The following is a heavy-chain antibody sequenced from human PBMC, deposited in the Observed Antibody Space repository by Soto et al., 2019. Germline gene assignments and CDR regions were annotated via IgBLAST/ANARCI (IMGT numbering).Heavy chain of an antibody. CDR2: IYYSGST. J-gene: IGHJ4*02. CDR3: ARFGDGYYFDY. CDR1: GGSISSGDYY. D-gene: IGHD3-16*01. V-gene: IGHV4-30-4*01. Sequence: PSETLSLTCTVSGGSISSGDYYWSWIRQPPGKGLEWIGYIYYSGSTYYNPSLKSRVTISVDTSKNQFSLKLSSVTAADTAVYYCARFGDGYYFDYWGQGTLVTVSS.